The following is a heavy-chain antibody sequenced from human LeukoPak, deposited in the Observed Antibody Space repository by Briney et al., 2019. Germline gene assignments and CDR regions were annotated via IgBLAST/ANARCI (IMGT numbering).Heavy chain of an antibody. Sequence: SETLSLTCTVSGGSISSGGYYWSWIRQHPGKGLEWIGYIYYSGSTYYNPSLKSRVTISVDTSKNQFSLKLSSVTAADTAVYYCARWDPITMIVAAIDIWGQGTMVTISS. CDR2: IYYSGST. V-gene: IGHV4-31*03. CDR3: ARWDPITMIVAAIDI. D-gene: IGHD3-22*01. J-gene: IGHJ3*02. CDR1: GGSISSGGYY.